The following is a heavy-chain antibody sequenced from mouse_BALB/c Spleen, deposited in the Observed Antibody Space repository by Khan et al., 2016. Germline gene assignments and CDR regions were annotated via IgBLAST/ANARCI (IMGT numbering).Heavy chain of an antibody. J-gene: IGHJ4*01. CDR2: MNPYTGEP. D-gene: IGHD1-2*01. V-gene: IGHV9-3-1*01. CDR3: ARSTCSGYYYAMDY. Sequence: QIQLEQPGPELKKPGETVKLSCKASGYTFTNYGMNWVRQAPGKGLQWMGWMNPYTGEPTYTDDFKGRFAFSLEISASPAYLQINNLKNEDTATSFCARSTCSGYYYAMDYWGQGTSVTVSS. CDR1: GYTFTNYG.